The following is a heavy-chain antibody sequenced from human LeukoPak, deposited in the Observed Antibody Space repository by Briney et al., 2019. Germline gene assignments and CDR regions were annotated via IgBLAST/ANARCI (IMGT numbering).Heavy chain of an antibody. CDR2: IVVGSGNT. CDR3: AAVYPRYSGSYSDGY. V-gene: IGHV1-58*01. J-gene: IGHJ4*02. D-gene: IGHD1-26*01. Sequence: GTSVKVSCKASGFTFTSSAVQWVRQARGQRLEWIGWIVVGSGNTNYAQKFQERVTITRDMSTSTAYMELSSLRSEDTAVYYCAAVYPRYSGSYSDGYWGQGTLVTVSS. CDR1: GFTFTSSA.